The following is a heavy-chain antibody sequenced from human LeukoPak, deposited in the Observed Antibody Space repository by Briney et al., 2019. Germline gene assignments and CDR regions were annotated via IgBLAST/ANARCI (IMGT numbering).Heavy chain of an antibody. V-gene: IGHV3-49*04. Sequence: PGRSLRLSCTASGFTFGDYAMSWVRQAPGKGLEWVGFIRSKAYGGTTEYAASVKGRFTISRDDSKSIAYLQMNSLKTEDTAVYYCTRVGTKLGRFGYWGQGTLVTVSS. D-gene: IGHD1-1*01. CDR3: TRVGTKLGRFGY. CDR1: GFTFGDYA. J-gene: IGHJ4*02. CDR2: IRSKAYGGTT.